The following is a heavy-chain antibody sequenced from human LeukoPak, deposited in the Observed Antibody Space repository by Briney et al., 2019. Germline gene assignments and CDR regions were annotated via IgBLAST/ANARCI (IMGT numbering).Heavy chain of an antibody. D-gene: IGHD1-26*01. CDR1: GFTFSNFE. J-gene: IGHJ4*02. Sequence: GGSLRLSCEVSGFTFSNFEMAWVRQGPGMGLEWLAYINDGGNIIRYADTVRGRFTFSRDSVKKSGFLQMNSLRVDDTAIYYCAGGPQFSGSHGFWGQGTLVTVSS. CDR2: INDGGNII. V-gene: IGHV3-48*03. CDR3: AGGPQFSGSHGF.